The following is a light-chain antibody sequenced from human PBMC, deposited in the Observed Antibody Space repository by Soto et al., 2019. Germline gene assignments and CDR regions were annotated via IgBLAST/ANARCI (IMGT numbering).Light chain of an antibody. CDR1: QGISSY. CDR2: AAS. Sequence: DIQLTQSPSFLSASVGDRVTITCRASQGISSYLAWYQQKPGKAPKLLIYAASTLQSGVPSRFSGSGSGTEFTLTISSLQPEDFATYYCQQLNSYPPPFGPGIKVDIK. V-gene: IGKV1-9*01. J-gene: IGKJ3*01. CDR3: QQLNSYPPP.